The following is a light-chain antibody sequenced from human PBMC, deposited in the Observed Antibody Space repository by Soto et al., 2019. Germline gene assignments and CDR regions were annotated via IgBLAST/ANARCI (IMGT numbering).Light chain of an antibody. CDR1: PSISSY. CDR2: AAS. J-gene: IGKJ2*01. Sequence: DIQMTQSPSSLSASVGDRATITCRARPSISSYSNWYQQKPGKAPKLLIYAASSLLSGVPSRFSFSGSGTDFTLTISSLEPEDFASYYGQQSYSTPYTFGQGTKLDIK. V-gene: IGKV1-39*01. CDR3: QQSYSTPYT.